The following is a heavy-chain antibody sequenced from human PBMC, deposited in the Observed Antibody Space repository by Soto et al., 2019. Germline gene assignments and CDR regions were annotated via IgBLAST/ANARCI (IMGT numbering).Heavy chain of an antibody. Sequence: EVQLLESGGGLVQPGGSLRLSCAASGFTFSTYATSWVRQAPGKGLEWVSYIGGRGATTYHADSVKGRFTISRDNSKNTLYLQMDSLRAEDTAVYYCAKHRVTTTPGKFDYWGQGTLVTVSS. CDR1: GFTFSTYA. CDR2: IGGRGATT. V-gene: IGHV3-23*01. J-gene: IGHJ4*02. CDR3: AKHRVTTTPGKFDY. D-gene: IGHD2-15*01.